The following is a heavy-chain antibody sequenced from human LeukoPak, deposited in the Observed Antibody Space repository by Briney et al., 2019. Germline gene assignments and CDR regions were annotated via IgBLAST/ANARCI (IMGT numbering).Heavy chain of an antibody. CDR2: IYTSGST. J-gene: IGHJ5*02. V-gene: IGHV4-4*09. CDR3: ARHFGYCSSTSCYKGTYNWFDP. CDR1: GGSISSYY. Sequence: PSETLSLTCTVSGGSISSYYWSWIRQPPGKELEWIGYIYTSGSTNYNPSLKSRVTISVDTSKNQFSLKLSSVTAADTAVYYCARHFGYCSSTSCYKGTYNWFDPWGQGTLVTVSS. D-gene: IGHD2-2*02.